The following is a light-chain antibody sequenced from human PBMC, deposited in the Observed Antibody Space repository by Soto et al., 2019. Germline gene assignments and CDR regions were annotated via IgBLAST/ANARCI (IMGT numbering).Light chain of an antibody. CDR1: QSISSY. CDR3: QQSYSTPPA. CDR2: AAS. Sequence: IQITQSPSSLSASVGNRITIPFRASQSISSYLNWYQQKPGKAPKLLIYAASSLQSGVPSRFSGSGSGTDFTLTISSLQPEDFATYYCQQSYSTPPAFGQGTKVDIK. J-gene: IGKJ1*01. V-gene: IGKV1-39*01.